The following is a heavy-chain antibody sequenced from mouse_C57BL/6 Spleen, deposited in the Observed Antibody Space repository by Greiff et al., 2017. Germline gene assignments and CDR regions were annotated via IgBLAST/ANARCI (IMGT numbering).Heavy chain of an antibody. D-gene: IGHD1-1*01. V-gene: IGHV5-17*01. CDR1: GFTFSDYG. CDR3: AYYGSSYGAMDY. CDR2: ISRGSSTI. Sequence: EVQLVESGAGLVKPGASLKLSCAASGFTFSDYGMHWVRQAPEKGLEWVAYISRGSSTIYYADTVKGRFTIARDTAKNTLFLQMTSLSSEDTAMYYCAYYGSSYGAMDYWGQGTSVTVSS. J-gene: IGHJ4*01.